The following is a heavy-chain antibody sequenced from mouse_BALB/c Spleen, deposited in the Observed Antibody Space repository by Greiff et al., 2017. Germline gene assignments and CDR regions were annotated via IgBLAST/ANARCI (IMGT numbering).Heavy chain of an antibody. Sequence: VQLQQSGAELVKPGASVKLSCKASGYTFTSYYMYWVKQRPGQGLEWIGEINPSNGGTNFNEKFKSKATLTVDKSSSTAYMQLSSLTSEDSAVYYCTRGFGYEGFAYWGQGTLVTVSA. CDR3: TRGFGYEGFAY. CDR2: INPSNGGT. CDR1: GYTFTSYY. J-gene: IGHJ3*01. D-gene: IGHD2-14*01. V-gene: IGHV1S81*02.